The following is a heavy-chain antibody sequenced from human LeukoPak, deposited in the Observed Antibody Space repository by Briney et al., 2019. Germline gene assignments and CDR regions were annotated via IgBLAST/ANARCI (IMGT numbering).Heavy chain of an antibody. Sequence: ASVKVSCKASGYTLTSYGISWVRQAPGQGLEWMGWISAYNGNTRYAQKLQGRVTMTTDSSTSTAYMELRSLRSDDTAVYYCARSMQCLLLSSFDYWGQGTLVTVSS. J-gene: IGHJ4*02. V-gene: IGHV1-18*01. CDR1: GYTLTSYG. CDR3: ARSMQCLLLSSFDY. D-gene: IGHD3-22*01. CDR2: ISAYNGNT.